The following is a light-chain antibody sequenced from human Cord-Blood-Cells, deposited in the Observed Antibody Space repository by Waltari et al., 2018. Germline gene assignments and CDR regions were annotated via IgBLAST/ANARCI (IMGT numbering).Light chain of an antibody. J-gene: IGKJ1*01. CDR1: QSLLHSNGYNY. CDR2: LGS. CDR3: MQALQTPRT. Sequence: DIVMTQSPLSLPVTPGEPASIPCRSSQSLLHSNGYNYLDWYLQKPGQSPQLLIYLGSNRASGVPDRFSGSVSGTDFTLKISRVEAEDVGVYYCMQALQTPRTFGQGTKVEIK. V-gene: IGKV2-28*01.